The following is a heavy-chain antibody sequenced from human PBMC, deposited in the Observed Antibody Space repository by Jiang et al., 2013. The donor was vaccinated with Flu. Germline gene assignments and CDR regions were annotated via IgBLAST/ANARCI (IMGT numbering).Heavy chain of an antibody. V-gene: IGHV4-61*01. Sequence: ETLSLTCTVSGGSVSSGSYYWSWIRQPPGKGLEWIGYIYYSGSTNYNPSLKSRVTISVDTSKNQFSLKLSSVTAADTAVYYCARVMRHIVGATTPNWFDPWGQGTLVTVSS. J-gene: IGHJ5*02. CDR2: IYYSGST. CDR1: GGSVSSGSYY. CDR3: ARVMRHIVGATTPNWFDP. D-gene: IGHD1-26*01.